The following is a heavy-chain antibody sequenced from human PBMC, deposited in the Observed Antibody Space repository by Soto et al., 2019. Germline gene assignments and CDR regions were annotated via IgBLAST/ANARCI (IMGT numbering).Heavy chain of an antibody. CDR1: GGTFSNYA. D-gene: IGHD3-22*01. V-gene: IGHV1-69*01. CDR2: IIPVFGAG. CDR3: ARDLERNYDSTVYYPPRYDS. J-gene: IGHJ4*02. Sequence: QVHLEQSGAEVQKPGSSVTVSCKAFGGTFSNYAISWVRKAPGHGLEWMGGIIPVFGAGDYAQKFLCRDTITANHSSNTAYTILGSLRSDDTAIYYCARDLERNYDSTVYYPPRYDSWGQGTLVTVSS.